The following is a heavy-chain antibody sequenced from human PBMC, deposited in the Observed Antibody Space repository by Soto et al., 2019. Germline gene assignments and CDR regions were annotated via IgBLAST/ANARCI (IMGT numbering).Heavy chain of an antibody. Sequence: SETLSLTCTVSGGSISSSSYYWGWIRQPPGKGLEWIGSIYYSGSTYYNPSLKSRVTISVDTSKNQFSLKLSSVTAADTAVYYCARQPVYDFWSGYLYYYYGMDVWGQGTTVTVSS. D-gene: IGHD3-3*01. CDR3: ARQPVYDFWSGYLYYYYGMDV. CDR1: GGSISSSSYY. V-gene: IGHV4-39*01. CDR2: IYYSGST. J-gene: IGHJ6*02.